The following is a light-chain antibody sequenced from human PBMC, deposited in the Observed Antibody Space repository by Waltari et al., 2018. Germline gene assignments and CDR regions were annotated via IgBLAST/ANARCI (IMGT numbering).Light chain of an antibody. CDR2: GAS. CDR1: QSVSTT. J-gene: IGKJ2*01. CDR3: QQFDNWS. Sequence: EIVMTQSPATLFVSPGERATLSCRASQSVSTTLAWYQQKPGQAPRLLIYGASTRATGIPARFSGGGSGTEFTLTISSLQSADFAIYYCQQFDNWSFGQGTKLEIK. V-gene: IGKV3-15*01.